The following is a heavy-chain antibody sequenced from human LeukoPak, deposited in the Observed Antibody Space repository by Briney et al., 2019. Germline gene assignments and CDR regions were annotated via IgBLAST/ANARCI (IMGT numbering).Heavy chain of an antibody. D-gene: IGHD2-2*01. CDR1: GGSISSYY. CDR2: IYYSGST. Sequence: SETLSLTCTVSGGSISSYYWSWIRQPPGKGLEWIGYIYYSGSTNYNPSLKSRVTISVDTSKNQFSLKLSSVTAADTAVYYCARCRSSTSCYLGPWGQGTLVTVSS. V-gene: IGHV4-59*01. J-gene: IGHJ4*02. CDR3: ARCRSSTSCYLGP.